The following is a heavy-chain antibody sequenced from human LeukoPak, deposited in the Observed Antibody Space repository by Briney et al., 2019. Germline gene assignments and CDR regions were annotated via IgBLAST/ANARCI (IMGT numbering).Heavy chain of an antibody. J-gene: IGHJ6*03. CDR3: ARFRNYSTVYYYYYMDV. Sequence: SETLSLTGAGYGGSFSGYYWSWIRQRPGKGLEWIGEINHSGSTNYNPSLKTRVTISVATSKNPFSLKLSSVTAADSAVYYCARFRNYSTVYYYYYMDVWGKGTPVTVSS. CDR2: INHSGST. D-gene: IGHD4-11*01. V-gene: IGHV4-34*01. CDR1: GGSFSGYY.